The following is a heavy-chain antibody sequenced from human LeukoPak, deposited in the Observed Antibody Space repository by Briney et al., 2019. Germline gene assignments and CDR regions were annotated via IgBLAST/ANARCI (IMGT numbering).Heavy chain of an antibody. J-gene: IGHJ4*02. CDR2: SSASSSSI. D-gene: IGHD1-7*01. Sequence: GGSLRLSCAASGFIFSRYSMHWIRQSPGKGLEWVSCSSASSSSIYYADSVQGRFTISRDTAKNSLYLQMNSLRAEGTAVYYCASGNYRGAFDFWGQGTLVTVSS. V-gene: IGHV3-48*01. CDR1: GFIFSRYS. CDR3: ASGNYRGAFDF.